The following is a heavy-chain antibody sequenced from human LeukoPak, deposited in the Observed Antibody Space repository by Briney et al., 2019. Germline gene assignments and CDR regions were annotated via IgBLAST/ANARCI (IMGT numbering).Heavy chain of an antibody. CDR3: ARSRGAVAGWSFDI. J-gene: IGHJ3*02. V-gene: IGHV4-59*12. CDR1: GGSISSYY. CDR2: MYHDGYT. D-gene: IGHD6-19*01. Sequence: MSSETLSLTCTVSGGSISSYYWSWIRQPPGTGLEWIGEMYHDGYTNYNPSLKSRVTMSVDKSKNHFSLKLTSVTAADTAVYYCARSRGAVAGWSFDIWGQGTVVTVSS.